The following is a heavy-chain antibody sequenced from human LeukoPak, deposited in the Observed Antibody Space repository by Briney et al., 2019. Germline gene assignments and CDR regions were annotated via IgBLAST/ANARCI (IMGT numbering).Heavy chain of an antibody. CDR1: GFSLRTKGVG. CDR3: VHRSMTATQAPLPFDF. Sequence: SGPTLVKPTQTLTLTCTFSGFSLRTKGVGVGWIRQPPGKTLEWLSLIYWDDDKRCHPSLRTRLTITRDTSNNQVVLTMTDMDPVDTATYYCVHRSMTATQAPLPFDFWGPGTFITVSS. D-gene: IGHD1-1*01. V-gene: IGHV2-5*02. J-gene: IGHJ4*02. CDR2: IYWDDDK.